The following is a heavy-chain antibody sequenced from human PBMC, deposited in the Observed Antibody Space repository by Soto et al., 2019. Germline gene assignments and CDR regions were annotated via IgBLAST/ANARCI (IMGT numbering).Heavy chain of an antibody. CDR1: GGSITTPGYS. CDR2: VYHNGND. D-gene: IGHD3-10*01. Sequence: QLQLQESGSGLVMTSQTLSLTCTVSGGSITTPGYSWSWIRQPPGRAPEWIGYVYHNGNDYPNPTRKGRVTISLDRAKNQFSLKMTSVTAADTGLYYCAARPYYYYGLDVWGQGTTVTVSS. J-gene: IGHJ6*02. V-gene: IGHV4-30-2*01. CDR3: AARPYYYYGLDV.